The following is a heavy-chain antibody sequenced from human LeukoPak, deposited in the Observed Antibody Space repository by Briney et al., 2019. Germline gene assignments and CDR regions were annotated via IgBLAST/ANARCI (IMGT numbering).Heavy chain of an antibody. CDR2: IWYDGSNK. J-gene: IGHJ6*02. CDR1: GFTFSNAW. Sequence: GGSLRLSCAASGFTFSNAWMNWVRQAPGKGLEWVAVIWYDGSNKYYADSVKGRFTISRDNSKNTLYLQMNSLRAEDTAVYYCARVAPYSYGNYYGMDVWGQGTTVTVSS. D-gene: IGHD5-18*01. CDR3: ARVAPYSYGNYYGMDV. V-gene: IGHV3-33*08.